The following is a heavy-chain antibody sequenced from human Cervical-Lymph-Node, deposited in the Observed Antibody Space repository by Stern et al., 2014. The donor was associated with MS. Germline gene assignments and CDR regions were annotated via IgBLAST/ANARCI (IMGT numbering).Heavy chain of an antibody. D-gene: IGHD5-12*01. CDR3: ASAGSYSAFDT. V-gene: IGHV1-46*03. CDR1: GYTFTDYY. CDR2: INPDGGST. Sequence: VQLVQSGAEVKKPGASVKVSCKASGYTFTDYYVHWVRQAPGQRLEWMGIINPDGGSTTYAQTFQARVTMTSDTSTRTVYMDLSSLRSQDTAVYYCASAGSYSAFDTWGQGTLVTVSS. J-gene: IGHJ4*02.